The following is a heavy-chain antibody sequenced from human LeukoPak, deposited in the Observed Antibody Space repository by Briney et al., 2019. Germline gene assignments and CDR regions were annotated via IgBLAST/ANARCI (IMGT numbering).Heavy chain of an antibody. CDR3: ARGGSEQLAPPFDS. J-gene: IGHJ4*02. D-gene: IGHD6-13*01. V-gene: IGHV1-46*01. CDR1: GFTFSSYG. Sequence: GGSLRLSCVASGFTFSSYGMHWVRQAPGQGLEWMGVIKSSGGRTDYAQKFQGRVTMTRDTSTSTAYMELYSLRSGDTALYYCARGGSEQLAPPFDSWGQGTLVTVSS. CDR2: IKSSGGRT.